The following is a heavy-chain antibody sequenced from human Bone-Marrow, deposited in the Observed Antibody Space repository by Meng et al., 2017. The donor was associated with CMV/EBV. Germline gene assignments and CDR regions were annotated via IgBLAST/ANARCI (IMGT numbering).Heavy chain of an antibody. CDR2: IYSGGST. J-gene: IGHJ4*02. CDR3: ARVAWELLFDY. D-gene: IGHD1-26*01. V-gene: IGHV3-66*02. Sequence: GESLKISCAASGFTVSSNYMSWVRQAPGKGLEWVSVIYSGGSTYYADSVKGRFTISRDNSKNTLYLQMNSLRAEDTAVYYCARVAWELLFDYWGQITLVTVSS. CDR1: GFTVSSNY.